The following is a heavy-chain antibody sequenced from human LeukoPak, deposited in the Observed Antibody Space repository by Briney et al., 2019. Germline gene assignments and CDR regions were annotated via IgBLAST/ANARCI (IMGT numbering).Heavy chain of an antibody. Sequence: GASVKVSCKVSGYTLTELSMHWVRQAPGKGFEWMGGFDPEDGETIYAQKFQGRVTMTGDTSTDTAYMELSSLRSEDTALYYCATLAAADTDYYYYMDVWGKGTTVTVSS. J-gene: IGHJ6*03. CDR2: FDPEDGET. V-gene: IGHV1-24*01. CDR1: GYTLTELS. CDR3: ATLAAADTDYYYYMDV. D-gene: IGHD6-13*01.